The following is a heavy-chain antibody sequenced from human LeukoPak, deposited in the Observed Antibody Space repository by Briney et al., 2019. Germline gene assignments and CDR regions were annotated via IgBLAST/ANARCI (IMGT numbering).Heavy chain of an antibody. CDR1: GFIFSNYA. J-gene: IGHJ4*02. CDR3: AKIVVPGAIDY. V-gene: IGHV3-23*01. Sequence: TGGSLRLSCAASGFIFSNYAMSWVRQDPGKGLEWVSSISGSGDSAYFAASVKGRFTISRDNSKNTLYLQMSSLRAEDTAVYYCAKIVVPGAIDYWGQGTLVTVSS. D-gene: IGHD2-2*01. CDR2: ISGSGDSA.